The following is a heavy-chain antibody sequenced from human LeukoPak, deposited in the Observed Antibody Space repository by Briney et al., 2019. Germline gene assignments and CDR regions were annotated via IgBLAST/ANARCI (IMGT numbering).Heavy chain of an antibody. V-gene: IGHV3-30*18. J-gene: IGHJ4*02. Sequence: QPGRSLRLSCAASGFIFSSYGMHWVRQAPGKGLEWVAVISSDGSNKYYADSVKGRFIISRDNSKNTLYLQMSSLRAEDTAVYYCVKNGIYSSGWYGGYFDYWGQGTLVTVSS. D-gene: IGHD6-19*01. CDR1: GFIFSSYG. CDR3: VKNGIYSSGWYGGYFDY. CDR2: ISSDGSNK.